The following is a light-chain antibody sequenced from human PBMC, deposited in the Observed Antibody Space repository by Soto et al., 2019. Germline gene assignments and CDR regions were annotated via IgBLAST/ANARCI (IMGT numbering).Light chain of an antibody. J-gene: IGLJ1*01. V-gene: IGLV1-40*01. CDR3: QSYDSSLSVL. CDR1: SSNIGAGYD. Sequence: QSVLTQPPSVSGAPGQRVTISCTGSSSNIGAGYDLHWYQQLPGTAPKLLIYGNSNRPSGVPDRFSGSKSGTSASLAITGLQAEDEADYYCQSYDSSLSVLFGTGTKLTVL. CDR2: GNS.